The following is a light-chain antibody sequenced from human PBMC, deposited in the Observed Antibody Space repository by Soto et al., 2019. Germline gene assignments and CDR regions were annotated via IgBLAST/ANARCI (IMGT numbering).Light chain of an antibody. CDR2: DAS. J-gene: IGKJ4*01. CDR3: QQYDNLPLT. V-gene: IGKV1-33*01. Sequence: DIQMTQSPSTVSASLVYIVTITFEASQDIKNYLNWYQQKSGKAPKLLIYDASDLETGVPSRFSGSGSGTDFTFTINSLQPEDIATYYCQQYDNLPLTFGGGTKVDIK. CDR1: QDIKNY.